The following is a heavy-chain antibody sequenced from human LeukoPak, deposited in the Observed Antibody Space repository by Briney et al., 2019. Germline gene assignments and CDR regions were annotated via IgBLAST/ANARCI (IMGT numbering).Heavy chain of an antibody. CDR1: GYTFTGYH. J-gene: IGHJ5*02. D-gene: IGHD6-19*01. CDR2: INPNSGGT. Sequence: ASVKVSCKASGYTFTGYHMHWVRQAPGQGLEWMGWINPNSGGTNYAQKFQGRVTMTRDTSISTAYMELSRLRSDDTAVYYCARAVAGTIPWFDPWGQGTLVTVSS. CDR3: ARAVAGTIPWFDP. V-gene: IGHV1-2*02.